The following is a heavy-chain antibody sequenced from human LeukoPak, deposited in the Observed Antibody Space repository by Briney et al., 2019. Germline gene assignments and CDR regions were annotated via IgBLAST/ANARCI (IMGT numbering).Heavy chain of an antibody. D-gene: IGHD3-22*01. CDR3: AVDWYDGSGYGTFDY. CDR2: ITGSGGNT. J-gene: IGHJ4*02. V-gene: IGHV3-23*01. CDR1: GFSFSSYG. Sequence: QPGGSLRLSCAASGFSFSSYGMSWVRQGPGKGLEWVSTITGSGGNTDYADSVKGRFTISRDNSKNTLYLQMHSLRAEDTAVYYCAVDWYDGSGYGTFDYWGQGTLVTVSS.